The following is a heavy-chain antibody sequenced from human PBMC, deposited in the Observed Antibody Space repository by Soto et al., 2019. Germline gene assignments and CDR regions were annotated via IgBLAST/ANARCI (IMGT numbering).Heavy chain of an antibody. J-gene: IGHJ4*02. CDR2: ISGSAGST. CDR1: GFTFSSYA. CDR3: VKNTVCSSTSCYLDY. V-gene: IGHV3-23*01. D-gene: IGHD2-2*01. Sequence: EVQLLESGGGLVQPGGSLRLSCAASGFTFSSYAMSWVRQAPGKGLEWVTVISGSAGSTYYADSVKGRFTISRDNSKDTLYLQMNSLRAEDTAVYYCVKNTVCSSTSCYLDYWGQGTLVTVSS.